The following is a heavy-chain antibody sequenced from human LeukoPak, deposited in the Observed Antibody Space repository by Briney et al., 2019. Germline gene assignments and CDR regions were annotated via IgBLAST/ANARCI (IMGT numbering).Heavy chain of an antibody. CDR2: ISSSSTTI. CDR3: AKDSARYYDSSGYQPANFDY. Sequence: GSLRLSCEASGFTFSSYSMNWVRQAPGKGLEWVSYISSSSTTIFYADSVKGRFTISRDNSKNTLYLQMNSLRAEDTAVYYCAKDSARYYDSSGYQPANFDYWGQGTLVTVSS. V-gene: IGHV3-48*01. CDR1: GFTFSSYS. D-gene: IGHD3-22*01. J-gene: IGHJ4*02.